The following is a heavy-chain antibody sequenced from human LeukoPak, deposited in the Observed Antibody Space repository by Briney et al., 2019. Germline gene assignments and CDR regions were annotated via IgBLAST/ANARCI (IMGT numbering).Heavy chain of an antibody. V-gene: IGHV3-30*04. CDR2: ISYDGSNK. Sequence: SLRLSCAASGFTFSSYAMHWVRQAPGKGLEWVAVISYDGSNKYYADSVKGRFTISRDNSKNTLYLQMNSLRAEDTAVYYCARDAKNSRPDYWGQGTLVTVSS. J-gene: IGHJ4*02. CDR1: GFTFSSYA. CDR3: ARDAKNSRPDY. D-gene: IGHD4-23*01.